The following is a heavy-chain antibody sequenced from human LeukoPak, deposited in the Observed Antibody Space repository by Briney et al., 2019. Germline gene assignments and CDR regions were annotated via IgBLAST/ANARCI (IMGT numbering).Heavy chain of an antibody. CDR1: GYTFTNYF. CDR2: INPNTGGT. D-gene: IGHD4-11*01. J-gene: IGHJ6*03. CDR3: ARETTYYYYYYMDV. Sequence: ASVKVSCKTSGYTFTNYFIHWVRQAPGQGLELMGRINPNTGGTNAVEKFQGRVAMTRDTSTSTVYMELYGLKSDDTAVYYCARETTYYYYYYMDVWGKGTTVTVSS. V-gene: IGHV1-2*06.